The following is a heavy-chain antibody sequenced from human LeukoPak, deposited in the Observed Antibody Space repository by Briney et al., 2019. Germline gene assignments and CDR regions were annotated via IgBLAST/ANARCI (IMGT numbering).Heavy chain of an antibody. CDR2: ISAYNGNT. D-gene: IGHD6-19*01. Sequence: ASVKVSCKASGYTFTSYGISWVRQAPGQGLEWMGWISAYNGNTNYAQKLQGRVTMTTDTSTSTAYMELRSLRSDDTAVYCCARDFSGRDRGWFDPWGQGTLVTVSS. CDR1: GYTFTSYG. CDR3: ARDFSGRDRGWFDP. V-gene: IGHV1-18*01. J-gene: IGHJ5*02.